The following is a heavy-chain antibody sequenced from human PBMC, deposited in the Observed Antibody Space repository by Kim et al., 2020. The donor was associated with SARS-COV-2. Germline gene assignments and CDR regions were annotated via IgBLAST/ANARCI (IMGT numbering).Heavy chain of an antibody. CDR3: ARGKGVTYYYDSSGYYQGWFDP. V-gene: IGHV1-3*01. D-gene: IGHD3-22*01. CDR1: GYTFTSYA. CDR2: INAGNGNT. J-gene: IGHJ5*02. Sequence: ASVKVSCKASGYTFTSYAMHWVRQAPGQRLEWMGWINAGNGNTKYSQKFQGRVTITRDTSASTAYMELSSLRSEDTAVYYCARGKGVTYYYDSSGYYQGWFDPWGQGTLVTVSS.